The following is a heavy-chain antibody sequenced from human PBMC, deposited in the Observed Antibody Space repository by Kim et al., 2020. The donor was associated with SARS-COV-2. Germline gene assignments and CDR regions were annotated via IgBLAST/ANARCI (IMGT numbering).Heavy chain of an antibody. CDR1: GYSFTSYW. D-gene: IGHD3-9*01. V-gene: IGHV5-10-1*01. Sequence: GESLKISCKGSGYSFTSYWISWVRQMPGKGLEWMGRIDPSDSYTNYSPSFQGHVTISADKSISTAYLQWSSLKASDTAMYYCARRGRGDYDILTGFASDAFDILGQGTMVTVSS. J-gene: IGHJ3*02. CDR2: IDPSDSYT. CDR3: ARRGRGDYDILTGFASDAFDI.